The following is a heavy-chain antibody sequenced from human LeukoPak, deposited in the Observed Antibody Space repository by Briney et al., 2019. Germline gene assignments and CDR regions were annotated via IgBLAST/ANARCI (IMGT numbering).Heavy chain of an antibody. CDR2: INSDGSST. Sequence: GGSLRLSCAASGFTFSSYWMHWVRQAPGKGLVWVSRINSDGSSTSYADSVKGRFTISRDNSKNTLYLQMNSLRAEDTAVYYCARGPERTGVGTRYYYDMDVWGQGTTVTVSS. J-gene: IGHJ6*02. D-gene: IGHD2-8*01. CDR1: GFTFSSYW. CDR3: ARGPERTGVGTRYYYDMDV. V-gene: IGHV3-74*01.